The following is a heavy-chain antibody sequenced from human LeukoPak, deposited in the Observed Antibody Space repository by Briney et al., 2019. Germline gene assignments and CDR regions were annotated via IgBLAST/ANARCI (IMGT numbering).Heavy chain of an antibody. D-gene: IGHD5-24*01. CDR3: ASGGDGYSFDY. CDR1: GGSFSGYY. V-gene: IGHV4-34*01. Sequence: SETLSLTCAVYGGSFSGYYWGWIRQPPGKGLEWIGEINHSGSTNYNPSLKSRVTISVDTSKNQFSLKLSSVTAADTAVYYCASGGDGYSFDYWGQGTLVTVSS. J-gene: IGHJ4*02. CDR2: INHSGST.